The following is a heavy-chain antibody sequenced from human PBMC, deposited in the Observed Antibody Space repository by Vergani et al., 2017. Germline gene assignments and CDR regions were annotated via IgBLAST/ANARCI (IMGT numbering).Heavy chain of an antibody. D-gene: IGHD2-15*01. CDR3: ARSIGYCTSGSCRPYYFDL. V-gene: IGHV1-46*02. CDR1: GYIFKNYY. Sequence: QVQLVQSGAAVKKPGASAKVSCTASGYIFKNYYMHWLRLAPGQGFPWMGVVNFVTGAATSPQKFEGRITMTRDTSTATFYMDLSSLKYEDTAIYYCARSIGYCTSGSCRPYYFDLWGQGTLVTVSS. J-gene: IGHJ4*02. CDR2: VNFVTGAA.